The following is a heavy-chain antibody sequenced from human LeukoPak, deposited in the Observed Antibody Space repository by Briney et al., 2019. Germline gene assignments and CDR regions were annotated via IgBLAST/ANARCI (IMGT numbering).Heavy chain of an antibody. Sequence: SETLSLTCTVSGGSISSSSYYWGWIRQPPGKGLEWIGSIYYSGSTNYNPSLKSRVTISVDTSKNQFSLKLSSVTAADTAVYYCARSSYYGSGSHDYWGQGTLVTVSS. CDR2: IYYSGST. V-gene: IGHV4-39*07. J-gene: IGHJ4*02. CDR1: GGSISSSSYY. D-gene: IGHD3-10*01. CDR3: ARSSYYGSGSHDY.